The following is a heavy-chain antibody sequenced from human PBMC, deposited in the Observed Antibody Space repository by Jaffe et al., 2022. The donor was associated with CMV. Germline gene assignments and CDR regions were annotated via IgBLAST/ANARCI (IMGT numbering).Heavy chain of an antibody. CDR1: GGSISSYY. D-gene: IGHD3-22*01. CDR3: ALIRLLPQVDY. V-gene: IGHV4-59*08. J-gene: IGHJ4*02. CDR2: IYYSGST. Sequence: QVQLQESGPGLVKPSETLSLTCTVSGGSISSYYWSWIRQPPGKGLEWIGYIYYSGSTNYNPSLKSRVTISVDTSKNQFSLKLSSVTAADTAVYYCALIRLLPQVDYWGQGTLVTVSS.